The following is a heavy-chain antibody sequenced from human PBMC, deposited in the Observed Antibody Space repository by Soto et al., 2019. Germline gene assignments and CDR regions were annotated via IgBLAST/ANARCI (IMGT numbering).Heavy chain of an antibody. D-gene: IGHD3-22*01. Sequence: ASVKVSCKAFGYTFTSYAMHWVRQAPGQRLEWMGWINAGNGNTKYSQKFQGRVTITRDTSASTAYMELSSLRSEDTAVYYCARDRSYYYDSSGYYEAPWFDPWGQGTLVTVSS. J-gene: IGHJ5*02. CDR3: ARDRSYYYDSSGYYEAPWFDP. CDR1: GYTFTSYA. CDR2: INAGNGNT. V-gene: IGHV1-3*01.